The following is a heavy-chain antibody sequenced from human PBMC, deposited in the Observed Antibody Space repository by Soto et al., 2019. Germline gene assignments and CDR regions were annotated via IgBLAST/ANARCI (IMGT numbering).Heavy chain of an antibody. V-gene: IGHV1-2*04. J-gene: IGHJ4*02. CDR3: ARVAFYGYSSSWYYFDY. CDR1: GYTFTGYY. D-gene: IGHD6-13*01. Sequence: ASVKVSCKASGYTFTGYYIHWVRQAPGQGLEWMGWINPNSGGTNYAQRFQGWVTMTRDTSISTAYMELSRLRSDDTAVYYCARVAFYGYSSSWYYFDYWGQGTLVTVS. CDR2: INPNSGGT.